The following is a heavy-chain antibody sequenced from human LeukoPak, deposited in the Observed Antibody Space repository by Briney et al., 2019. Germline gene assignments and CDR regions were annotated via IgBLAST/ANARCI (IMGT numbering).Heavy chain of an antibody. D-gene: IGHD6-6*01. CDR3: ARDRIAARPYYYYMDV. J-gene: IGHJ6*03. CDR2: IIPIFSTA. Sequence: SVKVSCKASGGTFSSYAISWVRQAPGQGLEWMGGIIPIFSTANYAQKFQGRVTITTDESTSTAYMELSSLRSEDTAVYYCARDRIAARPYYYYMDVWGKGTTVTVSS. CDR1: GGTFSSYA. V-gene: IGHV1-69*05.